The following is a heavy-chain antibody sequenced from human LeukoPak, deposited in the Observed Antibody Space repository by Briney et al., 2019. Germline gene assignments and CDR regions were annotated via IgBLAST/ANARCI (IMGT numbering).Heavy chain of an antibody. CDR2: IYYSGST. CDR1: GGSISSYY. V-gene: IGHV4-59*08. D-gene: IGHD4-17*01. Sequence: SETLSLTCSVSGGSISSYYWSWIRQPPGRGPEWIGFIYYSGSTNYNPSLKSRATISVDTSKNQFSLKLSSVTAADTAVYYCARVTGLYGDYEYFDYWGQGTLVTVSS. CDR3: ARVTGLYGDYEYFDY. J-gene: IGHJ4*02.